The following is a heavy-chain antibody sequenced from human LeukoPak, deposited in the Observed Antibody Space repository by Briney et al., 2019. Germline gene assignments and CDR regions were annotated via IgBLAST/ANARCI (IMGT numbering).Heavy chain of an antibody. CDR3: ASRIIVVVPAAIAAEYYGMDV. CDR1: GGTFSSYA. Sequence: ASVKVSCKASGGTFSSYAFSWLRQAPGQGLEWVGGVIPIFGTGNYAQKFQGRVTITADESTSTAYMELSSLRSEDTAVYYCASRIIVVVPAAIAAEYYGMDVWGKGTTVSVSS. V-gene: IGHV1-69*13. J-gene: IGHJ6*04. CDR2: VIPIFGTG. D-gene: IGHD2-2*02.